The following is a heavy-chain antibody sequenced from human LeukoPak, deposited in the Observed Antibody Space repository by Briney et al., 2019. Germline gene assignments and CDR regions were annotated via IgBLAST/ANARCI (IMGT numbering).Heavy chain of an antibody. J-gene: IGHJ4*02. CDR1: GYSFTSYW. Sequence: PGESLKISCKGSGYSFTSYWIGWVRQMPGKGLEWMGIIYPGDSDTRYSPSFQGQVTISADKYISTAYLQWSSLKASDTAMYYCARVIVEGYNPYYFDYWGQGTLVTVSS. CDR2: IYPGDSDT. CDR3: ARVIVEGYNPYYFDY. V-gene: IGHV5-51*01. D-gene: IGHD5-24*01.